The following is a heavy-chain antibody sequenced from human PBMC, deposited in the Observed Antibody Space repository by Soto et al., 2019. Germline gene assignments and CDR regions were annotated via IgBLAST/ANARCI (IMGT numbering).Heavy chain of an antibody. V-gene: IGHV4-61*01. J-gene: IGHJ4*02. CDR3: ARASLVRGVMYDY. Sequence: SETLSLTCTVSGGSVSSGSYYWSWIRHPPGKGLEWIGYIYYSGSTNYNPSLKSRVTISVDTSKNQFSLKLSSVTAADTAVYYCARASLVRGVMYDYWGQGTLVTVSS. D-gene: IGHD3-10*01. CDR2: IYYSGST. CDR1: GGSVSSGSYY.